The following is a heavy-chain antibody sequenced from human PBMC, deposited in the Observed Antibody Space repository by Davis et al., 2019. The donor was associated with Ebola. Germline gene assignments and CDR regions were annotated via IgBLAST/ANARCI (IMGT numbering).Heavy chain of an antibody. D-gene: IGHD6-6*01. CDR1: GYTFTSYY. V-gene: IGHV1-46*01. CDR2: INPSGGST. Sequence: ASVKVSCKASGYTFTSYYMHWVRQAPGQGLEWMGIINPSGGSTSYAQKFQGRVTMTRDTSTSTVYMELSSLRSEDTAVYYCARNAYSSSSDYYYYYGMDVWGQGTTVTVSS. CDR3: ARNAYSSSSDYYYYYGMDV. J-gene: IGHJ6*02.